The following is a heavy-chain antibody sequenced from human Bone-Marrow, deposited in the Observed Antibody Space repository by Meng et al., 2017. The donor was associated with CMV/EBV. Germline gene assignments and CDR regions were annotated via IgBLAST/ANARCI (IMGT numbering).Heavy chain of an antibody. CDR3: AREWAGSSFDY. Sequence: SEPLSLTCSVSGGSVNSPNYYWSWIRQSPGKGLEWIGYIYYSGSTRYNPSLNSRVTIAMDKSKNQFSLNLYSLTPADSALYYCAREWAGSSFDYWGQGALVTVSS. D-gene: IGHD6-19*01. J-gene: IGHJ4*02. V-gene: IGHV4-61*01. CDR2: IYYSGST. CDR1: GGSVNSPNYY.